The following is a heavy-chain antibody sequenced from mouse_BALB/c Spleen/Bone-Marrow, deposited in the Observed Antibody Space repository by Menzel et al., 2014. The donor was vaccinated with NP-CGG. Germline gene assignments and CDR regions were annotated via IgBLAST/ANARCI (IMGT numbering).Heavy chain of an antibody. J-gene: IGHJ4*01. Sequence: QVQLKESGAELVKPGASVKLSCKASGYTFTSYYMYWVKQRPGQGLEWFGEINPSNGGTNFNEKFKNKATLTVGKSSSTAYMQLSSLTSEDSAVYYCSRGRRDALDYWGQGTSVTVSS. CDR2: INPSNGGT. CDR3: SRGRRDALDY. V-gene: IGHV1S81*02. CDR1: GYTFTSYY.